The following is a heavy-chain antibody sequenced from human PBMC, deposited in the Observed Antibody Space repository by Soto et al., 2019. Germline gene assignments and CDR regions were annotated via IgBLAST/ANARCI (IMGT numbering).Heavy chain of an antibody. CDR3: AKDRELMVSYYYYGMDV. CDR1: GFTFSSYG. Sequence: PGGSLRLSCAASGFTFSSYGMHWVRQAPGKGLEWVAVISYDGSNKYYADSVKGRFTISRDNSKNTLYLQMNSLRAEDTAVYYCAKDRELMVSYYYYGMDVWGQGTTVTVSS. V-gene: IGHV3-30*18. D-gene: IGHD2-8*01. CDR2: ISYDGSNK. J-gene: IGHJ6*02.